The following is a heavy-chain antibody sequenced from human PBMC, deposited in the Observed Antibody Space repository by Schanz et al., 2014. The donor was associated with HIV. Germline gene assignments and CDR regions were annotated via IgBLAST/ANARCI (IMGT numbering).Heavy chain of an antibody. CDR3: ARGDGGYWYYFDY. CDR1: GFTFDDYA. CDR2: IWYDGSNK. D-gene: IGHD5-12*01. Sequence: VQLVESGGGLVQPGRSLRLSCAASGFTFDDYAMHWVRQAPGKGLEWVAVIWYDGSNKYYADSVKGRFTISRDNSKNTLYLQMNSLRAEDTAVYYCARGDGGYWYYFDYWGQGTLVTVSS. J-gene: IGHJ4*02. V-gene: IGHV3-33*08.